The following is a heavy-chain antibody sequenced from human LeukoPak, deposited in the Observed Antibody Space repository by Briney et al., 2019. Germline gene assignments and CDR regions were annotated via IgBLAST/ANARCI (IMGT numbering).Heavy chain of an antibody. CDR3: ARDEGYISPTHFDY. Sequence: GGSLRLSCAASKFTLSSYWMHWVRQAPGKGLVWVSRINSDGSSTSYADSAKGRFTISRDNAKNTLYLQMNSLRAEDTAVYYCARDEGYISPTHFDYWGQGTLVTVSS. D-gene: IGHD6-13*01. J-gene: IGHJ4*02. CDR1: KFTLSSYW. V-gene: IGHV3-74*01. CDR2: INSDGSST.